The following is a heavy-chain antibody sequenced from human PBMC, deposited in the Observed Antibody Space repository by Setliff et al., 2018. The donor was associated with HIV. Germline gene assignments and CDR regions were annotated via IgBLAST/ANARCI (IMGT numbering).Heavy chain of an antibody. Sequence: SETLSLTCAVYGGSFSGYYWNWIRQSPRKRLEWIGEVNDGGNINYNPSLKSRLTILVDRSKNQFSLNLSSVTAADTAVYYCARATFSSSWYPFDGFDIWGQGTMVTVSS. CDR2: VNDGGNI. J-gene: IGHJ3*02. D-gene: IGHD6-13*01. CDR3: ARATFSSSWYPFDGFDI. V-gene: IGHV4-34*01. CDR1: GGSFSGYY.